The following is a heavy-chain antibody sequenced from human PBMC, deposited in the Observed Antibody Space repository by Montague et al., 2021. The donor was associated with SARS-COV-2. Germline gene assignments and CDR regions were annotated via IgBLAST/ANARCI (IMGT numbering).Heavy chain of an antibody. D-gene: IGHD4-23*01. CDR3: AMLYGGGGGRGY. J-gene: IGHJ4*02. Sequence: ETLSLTCTVSGGSIDGNHWTWVRQSPGKGLEWIGQIGSTNYNPSLESRISTSVDTSKSQFYLNLASVTAADSAIYYCAMLYGGGGGRGYWGQGTLVTVSS. CDR2: IGST. V-gene: IGHV4-59*01. CDR1: GGSIDGNH.